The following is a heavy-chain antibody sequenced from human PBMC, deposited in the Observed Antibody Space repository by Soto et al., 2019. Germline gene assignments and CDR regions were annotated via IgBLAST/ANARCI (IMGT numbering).Heavy chain of an antibody. J-gene: IGHJ4*02. CDR1: GFTFSSYA. CDR2: ISYDGSNK. V-gene: IGHV3-30-3*01. CDR3: ARDQGDYDILTGYYRPPLDY. Sequence: GSLRLSCAASGFTFSSYAMHWVRQAPGKGLEWVAVISYDGSNKYYADSVKGRFTISRDNSKNTLYLQMNSLRAEDTAVYYCARDQGDYDILTGYYRPPLDYWGQGTLVTVSS. D-gene: IGHD3-9*01.